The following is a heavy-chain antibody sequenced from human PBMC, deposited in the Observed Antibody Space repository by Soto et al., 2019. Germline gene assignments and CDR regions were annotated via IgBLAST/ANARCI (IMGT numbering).Heavy chain of an antibody. Sequence: GGSLRLSCAAPGFTFSSYAMSWVRQSPGEGLEWVSSVNDSGDRTYYADSVKRRFTISSDNSKNTLYLQMNTLRAEDTALYSPVRDPQSSGWSYNWYDPWGQGTRVTVSS. CDR3: VRDPQSSGWSYNWYDP. CDR1: GFTFSSYA. V-gene: IGHV3-23*01. D-gene: IGHD6-19*01. CDR2: VNDSGDRT. J-gene: IGHJ5*02.